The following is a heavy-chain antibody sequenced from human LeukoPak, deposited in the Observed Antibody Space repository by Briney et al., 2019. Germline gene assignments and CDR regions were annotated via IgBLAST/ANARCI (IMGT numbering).Heavy chain of an antibody. CDR1: GYSISSANY. Sequence: PSEXLSLTCTVSGYSISSANYWAWIRQPPGKALEWIGSIYHSGSTYYNPSLKSRVTISVDTSKNEFSLKLSSVTAADTAVYYCARSGSSGYYPTRGYYFDYWGQGTLVTVSS. D-gene: IGHD3-22*01. CDR2: IYHSGST. J-gene: IGHJ4*02. CDR3: ARSGSSGYYPTRGYYFDY. V-gene: IGHV4-38-2*02.